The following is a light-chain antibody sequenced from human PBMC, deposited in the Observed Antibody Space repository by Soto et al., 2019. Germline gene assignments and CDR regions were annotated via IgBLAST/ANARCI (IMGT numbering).Light chain of an antibody. CDR3: QSYDTSLRGSRV. J-gene: IGLJ1*01. Sequence: QSALTQPASVSGSPGQSVTISCTGTSSDVGAYKYVSWYQQHPGKAPKLMIYEVSNRPSGVSNRFSGSKSGNTASLTISGLQADDEADYYCQSYDTSLRGSRVFGTGTKLTVL. CDR2: EVS. CDR1: SSDVGAYKY. V-gene: IGLV2-14*01.